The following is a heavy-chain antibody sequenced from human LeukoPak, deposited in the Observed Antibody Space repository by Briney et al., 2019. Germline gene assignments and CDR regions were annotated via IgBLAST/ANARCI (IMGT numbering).Heavy chain of an antibody. D-gene: IGHD1-1*01. Sequence: ASVKVSCKASGYTFTSYDINWVRQATGQGLEWMGWMNPNSGNTGYALKFQGRVTITRNTSISTAYMELSSLRSEDTAVYYCARARRNWNDIDYWGQGTLVTVPS. CDR1: GYTFTSYD. J-gene: IGHJ4*02. V-gene: IGHV1-8*03. CDR2: MNPNSGNT. CDR3: ARARRNWNDIDY.